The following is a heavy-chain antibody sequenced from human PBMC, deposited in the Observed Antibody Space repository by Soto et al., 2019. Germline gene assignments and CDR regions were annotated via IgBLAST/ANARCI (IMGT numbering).Heavy chain of an antibody. V-gene: IGHV4-30-2*06. CDR3: AGDYGLRSYRFDF. J-gene: IGHJ4*02. Sequence: QLQLQESGSGLVKPSQTLSLTCAVSGGSISSGDYSWSWIRQSPGKGLEWIGYIYHSGNTVYNPSLKGRVTISLDRSKNQFSLKLTSVTAADTAVYYCAGDYGLRSYRFDFWGQGTLVSVSS. CDR2: IYHSGNT. D-gene: IGHD3-10*01. CDR1: GGSISSGDYS.